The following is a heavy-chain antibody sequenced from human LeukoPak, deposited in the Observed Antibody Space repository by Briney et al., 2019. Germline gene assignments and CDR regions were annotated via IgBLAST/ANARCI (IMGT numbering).Heavy chain of an antibody. Sequence: ASVKVSCKASGYTFTSYAMHWARQAPGQRLEWMGWINAGNGNTKYSQEFQGRVTITRDTSASTAYMELSSLRSEDMAVYYCARGPIPIQAFDIWGQGTMVTVSS. V-gene: IGHV1-3*03. J-gene: IGHJ3*02. D-gene: IGHD2-21*01. CDR2: INAGNGNT. CDR3: ARGPIPIQAFDI. CDR1: GYTFTSYA.